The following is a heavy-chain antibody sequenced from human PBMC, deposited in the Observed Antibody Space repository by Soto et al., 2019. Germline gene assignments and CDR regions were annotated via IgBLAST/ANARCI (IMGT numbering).Heavy chain of an antibody. CDR2: IYWDDDK. V-gene: IGHV2-5*02. D-gene: IGHD3-10*01. J-gene: IGHJ4*02. Sequence: QITLKESGPTLVKPTQTLTLTCTFSGFSITTSGVGVGWIRQPPGKALEWLALIYWDDDKRYSPSLESRLTPTKDTSKNQVVLTITNMAPVDTGPYYCAHRESDREAYWGQGTLVTVSS. CDR3: AHRESDREAY. CDR1: GFSITTSGVG.